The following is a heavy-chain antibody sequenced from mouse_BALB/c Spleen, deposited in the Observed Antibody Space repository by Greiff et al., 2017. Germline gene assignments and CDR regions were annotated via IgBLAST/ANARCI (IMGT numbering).Heavy chain of an antibody. Sequence: VQLQQSGAELARPGASVKMSCKASGYTFTSYTMHWVKQRPGQGLEWIGYINPSSGYTNYNQKFKDKATLTADKSSSTAYMQLSSLTSEDSAVYYCASWGYGSRAWFAYWGQGTLVTVSA. CDR3: ASWGYGSRAWFAY. D-gene: IGHD1-1*01. J-gene: IGHJ3*01. V-gene: IGHV1-4*01. CDR1: GYTFTSYT. CDR2: INPSSGYT.